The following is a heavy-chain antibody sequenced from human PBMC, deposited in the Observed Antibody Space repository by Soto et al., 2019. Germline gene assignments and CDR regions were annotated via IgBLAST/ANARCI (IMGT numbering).Heavy chain of an antibody. V-gene: IGHV1-18*01. Sequence: ASVKVSCKASGYTFTSYGISWVQQAPGQGLEWMGWISAYNGNTNYAQKLQGRVTMTTDTSTSTAYMELRSLRSDDTAVYYCAGIAAHRNYYGMDVWGQGTTVTVSS. J-gene: IGHJ6*02. CDR1: GYTFTSYG. D-gene: IGHD6-13*01. CDR2: ISAYNGNT. CDR3: AGIAAHRNYYGMDV.